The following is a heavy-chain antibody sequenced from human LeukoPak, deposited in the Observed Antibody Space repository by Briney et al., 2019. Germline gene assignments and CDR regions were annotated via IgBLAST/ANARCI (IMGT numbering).Heavy chain of an antibody. Sequence: PSETLSLTCTVSGGSISSGGYYWSWIRQHPGKGLEGIGYIYYSGSTYYNPSLKSRVTISVDTSKNQFSLKLSSVAAADTAVYYCARAPSVLRFLEWLDYYYYGMDVWGQGTTVTVSS. CDR1: GGSISSGGYY. CDR2: IYYSGST. J-gene: IGHJ6*02. V-gene: IGHV4-31*03. D-gene: IGHD3-3*01. CDR3: ARAPSVLRFLEWLDYYYYGMDV.